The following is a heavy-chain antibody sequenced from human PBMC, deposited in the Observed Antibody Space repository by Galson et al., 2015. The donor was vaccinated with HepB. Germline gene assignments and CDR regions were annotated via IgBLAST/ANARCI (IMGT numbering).Heavy chain of an antibody. D-gene: IGHD6-13*01. CDR3: AKSIAAAGKPDY. V-gene: IGHV3-23*01. Sequence: LRLSCAASGFTFSSYAMSWVRQAPGKGLEWVSAISGSGGSTYYADSVKGRFTISRDNSKNTLYLQMNSLRAEDTAVYYCAKSIAAAGKPDYWGQGTLVTVSS. CDR1: GFTFSSYA. CDR2: ISGSGGST. J-gene: IGHJ4*02.